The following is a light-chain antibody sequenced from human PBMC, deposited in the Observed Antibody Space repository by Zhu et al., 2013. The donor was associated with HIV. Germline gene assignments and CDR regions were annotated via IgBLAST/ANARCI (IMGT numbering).Light chain of an antibody. CDR3: QQYYNWPQT. J-gene: IGKJ1*01. V-gene: IGKV3-15*01. CDR2: GTS. Sequence: EIVMTQSPATLSVSPGERATLSCRASQSVDSTLAWYQQKPGQAPRLLIYGTSTRATGIPARFSGSGSGTEFTLTISSLQSEDSAVYYCQQYYNWPQTFGQGTKVEI. CDR1: QSVDST.